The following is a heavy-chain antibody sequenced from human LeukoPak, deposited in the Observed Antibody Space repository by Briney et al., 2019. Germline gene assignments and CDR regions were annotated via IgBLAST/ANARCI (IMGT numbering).Heavy chain of an antibody. J-gene: IGHJ6*02. CDR2: IKQDGSEK. D-gene: IGHD3-3*01. Sequence: GGSLRLSCAASGFTFSSYWMGWVRQAPGKGLEWVANIKQDGSEKYYVDSVKGRFTISRDNAKNSLYLQMNSLRAEDTAVYYCARNRPYYDFWSGYYSSYYYGMDVWGQGTTVTVSS. CDR1: GFTFSSYW. CDR3: ARNRPYYDFWSGYYSSYYYGMDV. V-gene: IGHV3-7*05.